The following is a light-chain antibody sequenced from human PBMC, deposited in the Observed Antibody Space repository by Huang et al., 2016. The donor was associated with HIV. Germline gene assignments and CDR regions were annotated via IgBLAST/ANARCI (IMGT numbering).Light chain of an antibody. CDR1: QTISTF. CDR3: QQTSSVPLT. Sequence: DIQMTQSPSSLSASVGDRISITCRASQTISTFLHWYQQQPGKAPKLLIYAASNLQSGGSSRFSGTGSGTHFTLTVTGLQPDDFATYFCQQTSSVPLTFGGGTRVE. J-gene: IGKJ4*01. V-gene: IGKV1-39*01. CDR2: AAS.